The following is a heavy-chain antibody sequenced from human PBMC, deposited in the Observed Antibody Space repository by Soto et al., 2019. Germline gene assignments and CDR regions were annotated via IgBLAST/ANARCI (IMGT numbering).Heavy chain of an antibody. V-gene: IGHV3-23*01. CDR1: GFTCSSYA. CDR2: ISGSGGST. Sequence: PGGSLRLSCAASGFTCSSYAMSWVRQAPGKGLEWVSAISGSGGSTYYADSVKGRFTISRDNSKNTLYLQMNSLRAEDTAVYYCAKDYDFWSGYYLLTFDYWGQGTLVTVSS. J-gene: IGHJ4*02. D-gene: IGHD3-3*01. CDR3: AKDYDFWSGYYLLTFDY.